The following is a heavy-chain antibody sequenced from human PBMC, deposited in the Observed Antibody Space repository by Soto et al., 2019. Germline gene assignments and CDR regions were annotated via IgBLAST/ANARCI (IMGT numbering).Heavy chain of an antibody. CDR1: GGSFSGYY. CDR2: INHSGST. J-gene: IGHJ4*02. D-gene: IGHD3-10*01. CDR3: ARNMVRGAPDFDY. V-gene: IGHV4-34*01. Sequence: SETLSLTCAVYGGSFSGYYWSWIRQPPGKGLEWIGEINHSGSTNYNPSLKSRVTISVDTSKNQFSLKLSSVTAADTAVYYCARNMVRGAPDFDYWGQGTLVTVSS.